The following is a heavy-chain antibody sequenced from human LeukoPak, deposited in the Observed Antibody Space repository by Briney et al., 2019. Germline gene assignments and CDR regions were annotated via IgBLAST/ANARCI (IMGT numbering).Heavy chain of an antibody. V-gene: IGHV1-58*02. D-gene: IGHD3-10*01. CDR3: AGTPWFGELTLDY. Sequence: GTSVKVSCKASGFTFTSSTIQWVRQARGQRLEWIGWIVVGSGNTNYAQKLQERVIITRDMSTTTVYMELSSLRSEDTAVYYCAGTPWFGELTLDYWGQGTLVTVSS. J-gene: IGHJ4*02. CDR1: GFTFTSST. CDR2: IVVGSGNT.